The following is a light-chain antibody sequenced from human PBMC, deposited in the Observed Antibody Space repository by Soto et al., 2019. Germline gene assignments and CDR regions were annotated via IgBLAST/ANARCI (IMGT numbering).Light chain of an antibody. V-gene: IGLV2-14*01. CDR2: EVS. CDR3: SSYTTSTTPVV. Sequence: QSALTQPASVSGSPGQSITISCTGTSSDVGGYNYVSWYQHHPGKAPKLMIYEVSHRPSGVSDRFSGSKSGNTASLTISGLQAEDEADYYCSSYTTSTTPVVFGGGTKLTVL. J-gene: IGLJ3*02. CDR1: SSDVGGYNY.